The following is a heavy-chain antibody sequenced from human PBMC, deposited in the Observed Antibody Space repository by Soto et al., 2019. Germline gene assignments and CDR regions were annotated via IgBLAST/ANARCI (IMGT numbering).Heavy chain of an antibody. V-gene: IGHV2-5*02. J-gene: IGHJ1*01. Sequence: QITLKESGPTLVKPTQTLTLTCTFSGFSLSTSGVGVGWIRQPPGKALEWLALIYWDDDKRYSPSLTSRLTITKDTSKNQVVLTMTNMDPVDTATYYCAHRGYYYDSSGYYSAAEYFQHWGHGTLVTVSS. D-gene: IGHD3-22*01. CDR3: AHRGYYYDSSGYYSAAEYFQH. CDR1: GFSLSTSGVG. CDR2: IYWDDDK.